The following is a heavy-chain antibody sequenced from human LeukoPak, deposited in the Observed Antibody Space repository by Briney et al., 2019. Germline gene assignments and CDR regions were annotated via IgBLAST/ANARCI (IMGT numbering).Heavy chain of an antibody. CDR1: GFTFSSYA. J-gene: IGHJ4*02. D-gene: IGHD6-19*01. V-gene: IGHV3-23*01. CDR3: AKISSSSCTDY. Sequence: GGSLRLSCAASGFTFSSYAMSWVRQAPGKGLEWVSSISGSGVGTYYADSVKGRFTFSRDNSKNTLYLQMNSLRAEDTAVYYCAKISSSSCTDYWGQGTLSPSPQ. CDR2: ISGSGVGT.